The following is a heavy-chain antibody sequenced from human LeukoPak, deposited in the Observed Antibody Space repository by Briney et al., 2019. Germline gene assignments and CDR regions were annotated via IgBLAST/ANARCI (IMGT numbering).Heavy chain of an antibody. D-gene: IGHD2-2*01. CDR1: GFTFSNAW. Sequence: GGSLRLSCAASGFTFSNAWMSWVRQAPGKGLEWVGRIKSKTDGGTTDYAAPVKGRFTISRDDSKNTLYLQMNSLKTEDTAVYYCTTAHLGYCSSTSCYVDYWGQGTLVTVSS. CDR2: IKSKTDGGTT. V-gene: IGHV3-15*01. J-gene: IGHJ4*02. CDR3: TTAHLGYCSSTSCYVDY.